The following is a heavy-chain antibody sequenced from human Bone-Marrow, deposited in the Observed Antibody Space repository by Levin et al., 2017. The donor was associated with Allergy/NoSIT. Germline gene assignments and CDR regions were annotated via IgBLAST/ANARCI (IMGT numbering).Heavy chain of an antibody. J-gene: IGHJ3*02. D-gene: IGHD3-3*01. Sequence: GESLKISCAASGFTFSSYSMNWVRQAPGKGLEWVSYISSSSSTIYYADSVKGRFTISRDNAKNSLYLQMNSLRAEDTAVYYCARDGVGSDFPDAFDIWGQGTMVTVSS. V-gene: IGHV3-48*01. CDR3: ARDGVGSDFPDAFDI. CDR2: ISSSSSTI. CDR1: GFTFSSYS.